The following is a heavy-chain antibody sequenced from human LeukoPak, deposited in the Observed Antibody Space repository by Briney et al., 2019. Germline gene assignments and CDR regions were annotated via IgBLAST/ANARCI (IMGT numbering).Heavy chain of an antibody. Sequence: GGSLRLSCAASGFTFSSYSMNWVRQAPGKGLEWVSSISSSSSYIYYADSVKGRFTISRDNAKNSLYLQMNSPRAEDTAVYYCARDPFPRRLGILGYWGQGTLVTVSS. D-gene: IGHD6-19*01. CDR2: ISSSSSYI. J-gene: IGHJ4*02. CDR3: ARDPFPRRLGILGY. CDR1: GFTFSSYS. V-gene: IGHV3-21*01.